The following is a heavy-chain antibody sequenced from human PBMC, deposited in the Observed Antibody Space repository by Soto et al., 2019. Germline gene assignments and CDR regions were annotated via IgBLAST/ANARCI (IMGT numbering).Heavy chain of an antibody. Sequence: GGSLRLSCAASGFTFSIYSMNRVRQAPGKGLEWVSAISSSSSYIYYADSVKGRFTISRDNAKNSLFLQMNSLRAENTVVYYCARSPGRDGYNNFDYWGQGTLVTISS. CDR2: ISSSSSYI. D-gene: IGHD5-12*01. V-gene: IGHV3-21*01. CDR1: GFTFSIYS. J-gene: IGHJ4*02. CDR3: ARSPGRDGYNNFDY.